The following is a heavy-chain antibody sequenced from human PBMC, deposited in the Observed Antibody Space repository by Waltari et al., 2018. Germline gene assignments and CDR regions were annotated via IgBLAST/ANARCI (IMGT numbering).Heavy chain of an antibody. J-gene: IGHJ4*02. CDR1: GGSFSGYY. D-gene: IGHD6-13*01. CDR2: INHSGST. Sequence: QVQLQQWGAGLLKPSETLSLTCAVYGGSFSGYYWSWIRQPPGKGLEWIGEINHSGSTNYNPSLKSRVTISVDTSKNQFSLKLSSVTAADTAVYYCARIAAAGTGGDHYYFDYWGQGTLVTVSS. CDR3: ARIAAAGTGGDHYYFDY. V-gene: IGHV4-34*01.